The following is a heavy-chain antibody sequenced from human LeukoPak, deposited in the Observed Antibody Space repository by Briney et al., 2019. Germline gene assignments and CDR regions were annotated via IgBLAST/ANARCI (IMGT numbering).Heavy chain of an antibody. D-gene: IGHD3-22*01. CDR1: GGSISSGGYY. CDR2: IYHSGST. J-gene: IGHJ5*02. V-gene: IGHV4-30-2*01. CDR3: ARRPPYYYDSSGPSWFDP. Sequence: SETLSLTCTVSGGSISSGGYYWSWIRQPPGKGLEWIGYIYHSGSTYYNPSLKSRVTISVDRSKNQFSLKLSSVTAADTAVYYCARRPPYYYDSSGPSWFDPWGQGTLVTVSS.